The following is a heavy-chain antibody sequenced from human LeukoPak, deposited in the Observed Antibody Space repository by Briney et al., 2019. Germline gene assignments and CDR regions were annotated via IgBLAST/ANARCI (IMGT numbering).Heavy chain of an antibody. CDR1: GFTFSSYS. V-gene: IGHV3-48*04. CDR3: ARGGLLGSSGYYHDAFDI. J-gene: IGHJ3*02. D-gene: IGHD3-22*01. CDR2: ISSSSSTI. Sequence: GGSLRLSCAASGFTFSSYSMNWVRQAPGKGLEWVSYISSSSSTIYYADSVKGRFTISRDNAKNSLYLQMNSLRAEDTAVYYCARGGLLGSSGYYHDAFDIWGQGTMVTVSS.